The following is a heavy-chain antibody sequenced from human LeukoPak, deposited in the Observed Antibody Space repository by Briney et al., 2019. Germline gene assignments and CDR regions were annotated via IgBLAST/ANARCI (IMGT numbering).Heavy chain of an antibody. CDR3: AGNYGPYYFDY. J-gene: IGHJ4*02. Sequence: GGSLRLSCAASGFTFSNYGMHRVSQAPGQGLEWVAVIWYDGSNKYYADSVKGRFTISRDNSKNTLYLQMNSLRAEDTAVYYCAGNYGPYYFDYWGQGTLVTVSS. CDR2: IWYDGSNK. V-gene: IGHV3-33*01. CDR1: GFTFSNYG. D-gene: IGHD3-10*01.